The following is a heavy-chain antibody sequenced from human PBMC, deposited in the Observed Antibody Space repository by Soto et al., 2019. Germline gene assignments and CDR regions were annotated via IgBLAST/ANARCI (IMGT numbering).Heavy chain of an antibody. D-gene: IGHD6-13*01. CDR1: GFTFSSYA. CDR2: ISGSGGST. J-gene: IGHJ6*02. CDR3: AKGRGAAGPLGMDV. V-gene: IGHV3-23*01. Sequence: GGSLRLSCAASGFTFSSYAMSWVRQAPGKGLEWVSAISGSGGSTYYAGSVKGRFTISRDKSKNTLYLQMNSLRAEDTAVYYCAKGRGAAGPLGMDVWGQGTTVTVSS.